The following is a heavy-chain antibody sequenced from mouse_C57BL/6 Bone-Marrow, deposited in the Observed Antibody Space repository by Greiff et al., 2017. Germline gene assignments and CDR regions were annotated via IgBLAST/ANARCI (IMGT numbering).Heavy chain of an antibody. D-gene: IGHD1-1*01. V-gene: IGHV1-59*01. CDR1: GYTFTSYW. Sequence: QVHVKQPGAELVRPGPSVKLSCKASGYTFTSYWMHWVKQRPGQGLEWIGVIDPSDSYTNYNQKFKGKATLTVDTSSSTAYMQLSSLTSEDSAVYYCARLFITTVVAGAYGGQGTLVTVSA. J-gene: IGHJ3*01. CDR2: IDPSDSYT. CDR3: ARLFITTVVAGAY.